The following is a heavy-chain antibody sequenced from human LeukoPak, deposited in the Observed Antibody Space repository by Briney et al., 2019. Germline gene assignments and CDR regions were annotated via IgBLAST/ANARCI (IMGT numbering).Heavy chain of an antibody. V-gene: IGHV7-4-1*02. CDR3: ARDVRGSSWYYFDY. D-gene: IGHD6-13*01. CDR2: INTNTGTP. CDR1: GYTFTNYA. J-gene: IGHJ4*02. Sequence: ASVKVSCKASGYTFTNYAMNWVRQAPGQGLEWMGWINTNTGTPTYAPGFAGRFVFSLDTSVSTAYLQISSLKAEDTAVYYCARDVRGSSWYYFDYWGQGTLVTVSS.